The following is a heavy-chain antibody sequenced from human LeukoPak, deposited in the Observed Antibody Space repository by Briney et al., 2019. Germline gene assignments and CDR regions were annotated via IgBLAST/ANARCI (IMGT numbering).Heavy chain of an antibody. CDR1: GGSFSGCY. Sequence: PSETLSLTCAVYGGSFSGCYWSWIRQPPGKGLEWIGEINHSGSTNYNPSLKSRVTISVDTSKNQFSLKLSSVTAADTAVYYCARERRYFDWFRANNWFDPWGQGTLVTVSS. D-gene: IGHD3-9*01. CDR2: INHSGST. CDR3: ARERRYFDWFRANNWFDP. V-gene: IGHV4-34*01. J-gene: IGHJ5*02.